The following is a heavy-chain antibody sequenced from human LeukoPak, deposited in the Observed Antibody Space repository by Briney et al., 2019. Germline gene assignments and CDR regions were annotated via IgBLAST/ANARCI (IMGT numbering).Heavy chain of an antibody. V-gene: IGHV1-18*01. D-gene: IGHD3-22*01. CDR3: ARLGSRGYFAIDY. J-gene: IGHJ4*02. CDR1: GYTFITYG. Sequence: ASVKVSCKASGYTFITYGINWVRQAPGQGPEWMGWINLYNGNTKYAQKFQGRVTMTTDTSTSTSYMELRSLRSDDTAVYYCARLGSRGYFAIDYWGQGTLVTVAS. CDR2: INLYNGNT.